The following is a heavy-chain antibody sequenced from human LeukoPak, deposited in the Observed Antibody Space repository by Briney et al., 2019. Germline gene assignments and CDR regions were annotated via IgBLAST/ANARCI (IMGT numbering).Heavy chain of an antibody. CDR1: GGSISSYY. Sequence: PSETLSLTCTVSGGSISSYYWSWIRQPPGKGLEWIGFIYYSGSTNQNPSLKSRVTISVDTSKNQFSLKLSSVTAADTAVYYCARHGSRYTSGWFEGDGYFDYWGREPWSPSPQ. V-gene: IGHV4-59*08. D-gene: IGHD6-19*01. CDR3: ARHGSRYTSGWFEGDGYFDY. CDR2: IYYSGST. J-gene: IGHJ4*02.